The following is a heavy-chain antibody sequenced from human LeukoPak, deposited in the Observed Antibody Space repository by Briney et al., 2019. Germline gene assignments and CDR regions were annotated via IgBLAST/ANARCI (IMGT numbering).Heavy chain of an antibody. D-gene: IGHD4-23*01. V-gene: IGHV4-34*01. CDR2: INHSGST. CDR1: GGSFSGYY. J-gene: IGHJ4*02. CDR3: ARGIRERWYSRGIPYFDY. Sequence: ETLSLTCAVYGGSFSGYYWSWIRQPPGKGLEWIGEINHSGSTNYNPSLKSRVTISVDTSKNQFSLKLSSVTAADTAVYYCARGIRERWYSRGIPYFDYWGQGTLVTVSS.